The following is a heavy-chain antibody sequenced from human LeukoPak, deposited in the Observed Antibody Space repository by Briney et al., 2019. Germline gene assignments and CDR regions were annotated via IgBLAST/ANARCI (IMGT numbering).Heavy chain of an antibody. J-gene: IGHJ4*02. CDR1: GGTFSSYG. D-gene: IGHD3-22*01. CDR3: AREWGHDTSGYYYGY. Sequence: SVKVSCKASGGTFSSYGISWVRQAPGQGLEWMGGVIPIFGTANYAQKFQGRVTITADESTSTAYMELSSLRSEDTAVYYCAREWGHDTSGYYYGYWGQGTLVTVSS. V-gene: IGHV1-69*13. CDR2: VIPIFGTA.